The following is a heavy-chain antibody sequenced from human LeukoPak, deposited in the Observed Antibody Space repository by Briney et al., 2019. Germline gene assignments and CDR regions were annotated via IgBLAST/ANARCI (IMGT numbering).Heavy chain of an antibody. V-gene: IGHV1-18*01. CDR2: ISADNGNT. CDR3: ARDVPPSLWFGDMSQPNWFDP. CDR1: GYTFTSYG. D-gene: IGHD3-10*01. Sequence: ASVKVSCKASGYTFTSYGISWVRQAPGQGLEWMGWISADNGNTIYAQKLQGRVTMTTDTSTSTACMELRSLRSDDTAVYYCARDVPPSLWFGDMSQPNWFDPWGQGTLVTVSS. J-gene: IGHJ5*02.